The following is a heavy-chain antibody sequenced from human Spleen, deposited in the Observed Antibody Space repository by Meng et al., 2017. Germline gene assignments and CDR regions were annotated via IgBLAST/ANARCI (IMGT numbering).Heavy chain of an antibody. CDR3: AREWRDQWLVDY. V-gene: IGHV3-21*01. D-gene: IGHD6-19*01. J-gene: IGHJ4*02. CDR2: ISSSSSYI. CDR1: GFTFSSYS. Sequence: GGSLRLSCAASGFTFSSYSMNWVRQAPGKGLEWVSSISSSSSYIYYADSVKGRFTISRDNAKNSLYLQMNSLRAEDTAVYYCAREWRDQWLVDYWGQGTLVTVSS.